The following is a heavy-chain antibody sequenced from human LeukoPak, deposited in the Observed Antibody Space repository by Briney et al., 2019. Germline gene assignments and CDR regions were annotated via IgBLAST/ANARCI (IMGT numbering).Heavy chain of an antibody. J-gene: IGHJ3*02. CDR1: GYSISSGYY. Sequence: RPSETLSLTCTVSGYSISSGYYWGWTRQPPGQGLEWIGSIYHSGSTYYNPSLKSRVTISVDTSKNQFSLKLSSVTAADTAVYYCARPYSSGWNDAFDIWGQGTMVPVSS. V-gene: IGHV4-38-2*02. CDR3: ARPYSSGWNDAFDI. D-gene: IGHD6-19*01. CDR2: IYHSGST.